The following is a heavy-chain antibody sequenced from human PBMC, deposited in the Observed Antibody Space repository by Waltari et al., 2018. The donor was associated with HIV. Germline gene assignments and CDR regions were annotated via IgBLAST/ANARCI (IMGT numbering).Heavy chain of an antibody. J-gene: IGHJ4*02. CDR3: ASRNPMITFGGVIVPSYYFDY. Sequence: QVQLQQWGAGLLKPSETLSLTCAVYGGSFSGYYWSWIRQPPGKGLEWIGEINHSGSTNYNPSLKSRVTISVDTSKNQFSLKLSSVTAADTAVYYCASRNPMITFGGVIVPSYYFDYWGQGTLVTVSS. D-gene: IGHD3-16*02. CDR2: INHSGST. V-gene: IGHV4-34*01. CDR1: GGSFSGYY.